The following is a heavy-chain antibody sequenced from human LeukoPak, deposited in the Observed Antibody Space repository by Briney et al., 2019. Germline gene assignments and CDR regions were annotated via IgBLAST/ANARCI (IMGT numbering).Heavy chain of an antibody. D-gene: IGHD6-13*01. CDR3: ARDISAAGDFDY. CDR2: ISSSSSYI. Sequence: GGSLRLSCAASGFTFSSYSMNWVRQAPGKGLEWVSSISSSSSYIYYADSVKGRFTISRDNAKNSLYLQMNSLRAEDTAVYYCARDISAAGDFDYWGQGTLVTVSS. CDR1: GFTFSSYS. J-gene: IGHJ4*02. V-gene: IGHV3-21*01.